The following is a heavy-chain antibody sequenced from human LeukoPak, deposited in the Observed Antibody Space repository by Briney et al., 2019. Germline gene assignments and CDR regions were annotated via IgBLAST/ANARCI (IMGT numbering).Heavy chain of an antibody. D-gene: IGHD1-14*01. V-gene: IGHV1-18*04. CDR2: ISANNGET. CDR1: GYTFTNYG. CDR3: ARVPPSAHQVFSSDY. J-gene: IGHJ4*02. Sequence: ASVMVSCKASGYTFTNYGISWVRQAPGQGLEWMSLISANNGETRYAQNFQGRVTMTTDTSTTTAYMELRSLRSDDTAVYYCARVPPSAHQVFSSDYWGQGTQVTVSS.